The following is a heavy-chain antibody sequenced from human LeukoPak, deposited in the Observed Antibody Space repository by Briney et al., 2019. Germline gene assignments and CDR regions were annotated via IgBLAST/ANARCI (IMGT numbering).Heavy chain of an antibody. CDR3: ARGTGDRRNYYFDY. CDR1: GGSISSYY. D-gene: IGHD7-27*01. Sequence: SETLSLTCTVSGGSISSYYWNWIRQPPGKGLEWIGYIYYSGSTNYNPSLKSRVTMSVDTSKNQFSLKLSSVTAADTAVYYCARGTGDRRNYYFDYWGQGTLVTVSS. V-gene: IGHV4-59*12. CDR2: IYYSGST. J-gene: IGHJ4*02.